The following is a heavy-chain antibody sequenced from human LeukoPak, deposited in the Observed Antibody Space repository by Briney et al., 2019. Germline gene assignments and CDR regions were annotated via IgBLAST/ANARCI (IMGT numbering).Heavy chain of an antibody. D-gene: IGHD1-14*01. V-gene: IGHV5-51*01. J-gene: IGHJ4*02. Sequence: PGESLKISCKGSGYSFTTYWIGWVRQMPGKGLEWMGIIYPGDSETKYSPSFQGQVTISADKSISTAYLQWSSLKASDTAIYYCARDGSYTNRGFDYWGQGTLVTVSS. CDR3: ARDGSYTNRGFDY. CDR1: GYSFTTYW. CDR2: IYPGDSET.